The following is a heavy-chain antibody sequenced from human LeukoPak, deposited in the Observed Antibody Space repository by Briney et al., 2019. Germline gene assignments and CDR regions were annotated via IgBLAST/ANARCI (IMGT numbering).Heavy chain of an antibody. Sequence: GGSLRLSCAASGFTFSDYYMSWVRQAPGKGLEWVSAIWYDGSNKYYADSVKGRFTISRGNSKNTLYLQMNSLRAEDTAVYYCARHYCNQVLCYFDYWGQGTLVTVSS. CDR3: ARHYCNQVLCYFDY. V-gene: IGHV3-33*08. CDR1: GFTFSDYY. D-gene: IGHD2/OR15-2a*01. CDR2: IWYDGSNK. J-gene: IGHJ4*03.